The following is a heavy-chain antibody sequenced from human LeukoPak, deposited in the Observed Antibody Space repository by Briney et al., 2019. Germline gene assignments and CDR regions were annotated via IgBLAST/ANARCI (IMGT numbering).Heavy chain of an antibody. J-gene: IGHJ4*02. V-gene: IGHV1-18*01. CDR3: AMIPYCTTATCYYFDY. Sequence: ASVKVSCKTSGYTFTTYGISWVRQAPGQGLEWMGWISAYSGDTNYAQKVQGRVTMTTDTSTSTAYMELRSLRSDDTAVYYCAMIPYCTTATCYYFDYWGQGTLVTVSS. CDR1: GYTFTTYG. CDR2: ISAYSGDT. D-gene: IGHD2-2*01.